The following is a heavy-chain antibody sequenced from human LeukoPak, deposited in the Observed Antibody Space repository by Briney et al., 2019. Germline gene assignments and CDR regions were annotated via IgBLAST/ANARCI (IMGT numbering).Heavy chain of an antibody. Sequence: GGSLRLSCAASGFTFSSYAMSWVRQAPGKGLEGVSAISGSGGSTYYADSVKGRFTISRDNSKNTLYLQMNSLRAEDTAVYYCAKDPPRDGTVTTLNWYFDIWGRGTLGTVSS. CDR1: GFTFSSYA. D-gene: IGHD4-17*01. CDR2: ISGSGGST. V-gene: IGHV3-23*01. J-gene: IGHJ2*01. CDR3: AKDPPRDGTVTTLNWYFDI.